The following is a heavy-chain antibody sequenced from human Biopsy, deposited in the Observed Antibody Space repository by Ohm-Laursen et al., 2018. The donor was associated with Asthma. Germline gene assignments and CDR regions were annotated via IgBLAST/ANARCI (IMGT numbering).Heavy chain of an antibody. J-gene: IGHJ6*02. CDR1: GYTFINND. D-gene: IGHD3/OR15-3a*01. CDR3: AREVSTVDCGYYYFAMDV. CDR2: MNPNSGNT. Sequence: ESSVKVSCKASGYTFINNDINWVRQAAGQGLEWMGWMNPNSGNTGYAQKFHGRVTMTRDTSINTVYMELSSLRSEDSAVYYCAREVSTVDCGYYYFAMDVWGQGTTVTVSS. V-gene: IGHV1-8*01.